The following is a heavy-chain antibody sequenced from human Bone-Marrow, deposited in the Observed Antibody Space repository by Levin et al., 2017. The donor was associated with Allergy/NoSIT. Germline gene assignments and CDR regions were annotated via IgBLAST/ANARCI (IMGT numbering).Heavy chain of an antibody. CDR1: GFTFRRFA. Sequence: GGSLRLSCAASGFTFRRFAMHWVRQAPGKGLEYVSAISSDGGSTYYANSVKGRFTVSRDNSESTLYLQMGSLRAEDMAVYYCARGGNILYYYGSGSNFDYWGQGTLVTVSS. D-gene: IGHD3-10*01. CDR3: ARGGNILYYYGSGSNFDY. CDR2: ISSDGGST. J-gene: IGHJ4*02. V-gene: IGHV3-64*01.